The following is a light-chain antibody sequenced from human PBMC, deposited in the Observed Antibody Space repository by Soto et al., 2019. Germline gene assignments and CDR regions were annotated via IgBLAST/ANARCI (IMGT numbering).Light chain of an antibody. Sequence: QSVLAQPASVSGSPGQSITISCTGTTSDVGDYNYVSWYQHHPGKAPKLMIYEVSHRPSGISNRFSGSKSGNTASLTISGLQAEDEADYYCSSYTSISMDVFGTGTKLTVL. J-gene: IGLJ1*01. CDR1: TSDVGDYNY. V-gene: IGLV2-14*01. CDR2: EVS. CDR3: SSYTSISMDV.